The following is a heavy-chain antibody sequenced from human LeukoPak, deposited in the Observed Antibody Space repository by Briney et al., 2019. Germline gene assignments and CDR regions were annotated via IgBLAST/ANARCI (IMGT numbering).Heavy chain of an antibody. D-gene: IGHD5-18*01. V-gene: IGHV3-30*04. CDR1: GFTFSSYA. Sequence: GGSLRLSCAASGFTFSSYAMHWVRQAPGKGLEWVAVISYDGSNKYYADSVKGRFTISRDNSKNTLYLQMNSLRAEDTAVYCCARGPGGYSYHRVTYPDYWGQGTLVTVSS. CDR3: ARGPGGYSYHRVTYPDY. J-gene: IGHJ4*02. CDR2: ISYDGSNK.